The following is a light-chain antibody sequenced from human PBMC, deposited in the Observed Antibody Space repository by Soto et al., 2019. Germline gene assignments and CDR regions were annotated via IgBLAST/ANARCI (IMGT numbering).Light chain of an antibody. CDR3: SSYTSSSTLVV. J-gene: IGLJ2*01. V-gene: IGLV2-14*01. Sequence: QSVLTQPASVSGSPGQSITISCTGTSSDVGGYNYVSWYQQQPGKAPKLMIYDVSNRPSGVSNRVSGSKSGNTASLTISGLQAEAAADYYCSSYTSSSTLVVFGGGTKLNVL. CDR1: SSDVGGYNY. CDR2: DVS.